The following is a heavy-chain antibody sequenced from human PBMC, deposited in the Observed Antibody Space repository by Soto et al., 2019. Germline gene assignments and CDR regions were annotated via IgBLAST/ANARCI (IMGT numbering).Heavy chain of an antibody. CDR2: INPDNGNT. J-gene: IGHJ4*02. D-gene: IGHD3-16*02. CDR3: ARGYTSPPVWGSYRLLVGYFDY. V-gene: IGHV1-3*01. CDR1: GYTFTRYT. Sequence: ASVKVSCKASGYTFTRYTMNWVRQAPGQRLEWMGWINPDNGNTKSSQKFQDRVIITRDTSASTAYMDLSSLRSEDTAVYYCARGYTSPPVWGSYRLLVGYFDYWGQGTLVTVSS.